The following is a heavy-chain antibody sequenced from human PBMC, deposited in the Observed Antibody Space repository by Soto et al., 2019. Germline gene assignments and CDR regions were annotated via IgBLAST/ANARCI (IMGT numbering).Heavy chain of an antibody. D-gene: IGHD6-6*01. CDR2: INAHSGGT. CDR3: AKDLTRQLAYWLDP. J-gene: IGHJ5*02. V-gene: IGHV1-2*06. Sequence: ASVKVSCKASGFSFTGYYIHWLRQAPGQGLEWMGRINAHSGGTEYAQKFRGRVTLTRDTSIATAYLTLTSLTSDDTALYYCAKDLTRQLAYWLDPWGQGTQVTVSS. CDR1: GFSFTGYY.